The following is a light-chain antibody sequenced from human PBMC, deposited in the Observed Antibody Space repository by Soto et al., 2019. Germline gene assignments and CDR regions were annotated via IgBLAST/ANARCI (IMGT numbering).Light chain of an antibody. CDR1: SGHSSYI. Sequence: QLVLTQSSSASASLGSSVKLTCTLSSGHSSYIIAWHQQQPGKAPRYLMKLEGSGSYNKGSGVPDRFSGSSSGADRYLTISNLRSEDEAAYYCEILDRNPHGVFGVWTQVNGL. CDR2: LEGSGSY. CDR3: EILDRNPHGV. J-gene: IGLJ2*01. V-gene: IGLV4-60*03.